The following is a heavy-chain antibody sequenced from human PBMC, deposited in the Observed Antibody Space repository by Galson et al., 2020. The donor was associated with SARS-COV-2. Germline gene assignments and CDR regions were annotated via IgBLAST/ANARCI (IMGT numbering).Heavy chain of an antibody. D-gene: IGHD2-2*01. CDR2: ISAYNGNT. CDR1: GYTFTSYG. J-gene: IGHJ5*02. V-gene: IGHV1-18*04. CDR3: ARDGDCSSTSCYDWFDP. Sequence: ASVKVSCKASGYTFTSYGISWVRQAPGQGLEWMGWISAYNGNTNYAQKLQGRVTMTTDTSTSTAYMELRSLRSDDTAVYYCARDGDCSSTSCYDWFDPWGQGTLVTVSS.